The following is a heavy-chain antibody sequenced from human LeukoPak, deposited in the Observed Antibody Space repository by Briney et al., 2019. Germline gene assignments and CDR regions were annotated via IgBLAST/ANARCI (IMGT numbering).Heavy chain of an antibody. Sequence: PGGSLRLSCAASGFTFGSYSMNWVRQAPGKGLEWVSSISSSSCYIYYADSVKGRFTISRDNAKNSLYLQMNSLRAKDTAVYYCASQNGYGGPFDYWGQGTLVTVSS. D-gene: IGHD5-18*01. V-gene: IGHV3-21*01. J-gene: IGHJ4*02. CDR1: GFTFGSYS. CDR3: ASQNGYGGPFDY. CDR2: ISSSSCYI.